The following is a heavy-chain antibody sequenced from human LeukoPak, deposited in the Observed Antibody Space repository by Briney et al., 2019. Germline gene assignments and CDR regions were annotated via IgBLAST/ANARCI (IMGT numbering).Heavy chain of an antibody. CDR2: IYYSGST. D-gene: IGHD5-24*01. J-gene: IGHJ5*02. CDR3: ARLTATPGWAWFDP. V-gene: IGHV4-39*01. CDR1: GGSISSSSYY. Sequence: SETLSLTCTVSGGSISSSSYYWGWIRQPPGKGLEWIGNIYYSGSTYYNPSLKSRVTISVDTSKNQFSLKLSSVTAADTAVYYCARLTATPGWAWFDPWGQGTLVTVSS.